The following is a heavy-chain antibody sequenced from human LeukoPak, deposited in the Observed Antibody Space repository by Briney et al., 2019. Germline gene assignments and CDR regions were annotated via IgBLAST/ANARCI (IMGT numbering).Heavy chain of an antibody. V-gene: IGHV3-20*04. J-gene: IGHJ4*02. CDR2: INWNGGST. D-gene: IGHD6-25*01. CDR1: GFTFDDYG. CDR3: ARSGPRKDYFDY. Sequence: GGSLRLPCAASGFTFDDYGMSWVRHAPGKGLEGVSGINWNGGSTGYADSVKGRFTISRDNAKNSLYLQMNSLGAEDTALYYCARSGPRKDYFDYWGQGTLVTVSS.